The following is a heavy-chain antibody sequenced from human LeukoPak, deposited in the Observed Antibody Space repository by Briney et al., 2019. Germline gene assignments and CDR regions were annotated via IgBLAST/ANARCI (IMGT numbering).Heavy chain of an antibody. V-gene: IGHV4-38-2*02. CDR2: IYHSGST. CDR1: GYSISSGYY. Sequence: SETLSLTCTVSGYSISSGYYWGWIRRPPGKGLEWIGSIYHSGSTYYNPSLKSRVTISVDTSKNQFSLKLSSVTAADTAVYYCARVEWNDYGDYHYPHNWFDPWGQGTLVTVSS. J-gene: IGHJ5*02. D-gene: IGHD4-17*01. CDR3: ARVEWNDYGDYHYPHNWFDP.